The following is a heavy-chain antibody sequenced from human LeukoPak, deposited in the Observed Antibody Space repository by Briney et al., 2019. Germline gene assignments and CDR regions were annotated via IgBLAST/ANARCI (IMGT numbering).Heavy chain of an antibody. D-gene: IGHD4-17*01. CDR2: IYSGGTT. V-gene: IGHV3-66*01. Sequence: GGSLRLSCAASGFTVSNNYMSLVRQAPGKGLEWVSVIYSGGTTYYADSVKGRFTISRDNSKNTLYLQMNSLRAEDTAVYYCARAPTTVASHWGQGTLVTVSS. CDR3: ARAPTTVASH. J-gene: IGHJ4*02. CDR1: GFTVSNNY.